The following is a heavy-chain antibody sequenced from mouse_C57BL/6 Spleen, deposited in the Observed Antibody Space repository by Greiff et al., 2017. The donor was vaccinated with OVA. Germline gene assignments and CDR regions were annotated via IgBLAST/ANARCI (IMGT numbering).Heavy chain of an antibody. D-gene: IGHD2-10*01. CDR3: TRALAYTYAMDY. Sequence: EVNLVESGEGLVKPGGSLKLSCAASGFTFSSYAMSWVRQTPEKRLEWVAYISSGGDYIYYADTVKGRFTISRDNARNTLYLQMSSLKSEDTAMYYCTRALAYTYAMDYWGQGTSVTVSS. V-gene: IGHV5-9-1*02. J-gene: IGHJ4*01. CDR1: GFTFSSYA. CDR2: ISSGGDYI.